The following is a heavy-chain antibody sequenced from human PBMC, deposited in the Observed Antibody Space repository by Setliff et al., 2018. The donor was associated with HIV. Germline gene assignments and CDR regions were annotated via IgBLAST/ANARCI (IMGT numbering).Heavy chain of an antibody. CDR1: GFTFSRYE. CDR3: AREYCSSTTCYADDYYYGMNV. V-gene: IGHV3-48*03. Sequence: PGGSLRLSCAASGFTFSRYEMNWVRQAPGKGLEWLSHVSSTGSTIHYAASVKGRFTISRDNAKNSLYLQIKSLRVEDTAVDYCAREYCSSTTCYADDYYYGMNVWGHGTTVTVSS. J-gene: IGHJ6*02. D-gene: IGHD2-2*01. CDR2: VSSTGSTI.